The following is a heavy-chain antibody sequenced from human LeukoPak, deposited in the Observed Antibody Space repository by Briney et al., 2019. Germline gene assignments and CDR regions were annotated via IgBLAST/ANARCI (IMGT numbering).Heavy chain of an antibody. D-gene: IGHD6-13*01. J-gene: IGHJ3*02. CDR2: IFYSGST. V-gene: IGHV4-59*08. Sequence: PSETLSLTCTVSGGSISSYYWNWIRQPPGKGLEWIGFIFYSGSTNYNPSLESRVTISVDTSKTQFSLKLRSVTAADTAVYYCARRRRLAAVSTDAFDIWGQGTVVTVSS. CDR3: ARRRRLAAVSTDAFDI. CDR1: GGSISSYY.